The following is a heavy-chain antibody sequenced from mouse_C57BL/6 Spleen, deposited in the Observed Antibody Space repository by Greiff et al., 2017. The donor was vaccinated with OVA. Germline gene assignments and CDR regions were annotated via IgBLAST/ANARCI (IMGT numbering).Heavy chain of an antibody. J-gene: IGHJ1*03. CDR3: AREGLRRYFDV. D-gene: IGHD2-4*01. V-gene: IGHV1-59*01. Sequence: QVQLKQPGAELVRPGTSVKLSCKASGYTFTSYWMHWVKQRPGQGLEWIGVIDPSDSYTNYNQKFKGKATLTVDTSSSTAYMQLSSLTSEDSAVYYCAREGLRRYFDVWGTGTTVTVSS. CDR2: IDPSDSYT. CDR1: GYTFTSYW.